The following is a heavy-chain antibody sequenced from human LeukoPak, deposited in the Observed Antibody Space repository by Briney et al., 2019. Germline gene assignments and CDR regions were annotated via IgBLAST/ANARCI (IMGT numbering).Heavy chain of an antibody. Sequence: PSETLSLTCAVSGGSISSGGYSWSWIRQPPGKGLEWIGYIYHSGSTYYNPSLKSRVTISVDRSKNQFSLKLSSVTAADTAVYYCARDSYDSSGWANWFDPWGQGTLVTVSS. CDR3: ARDSYDSSGWANWFDP. CDR1: GGSISSGGYS. J-gene: IGHJ5*02. CDR2: IYHSGST. D-gene: IGHD3-22*01. V-gene: IGHV4-30-2*01.